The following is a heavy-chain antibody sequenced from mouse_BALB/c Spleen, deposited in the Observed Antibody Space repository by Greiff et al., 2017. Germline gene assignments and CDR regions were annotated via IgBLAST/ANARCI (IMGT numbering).Heavy chain of an antibody. CDR2: ISSGGST. V-gene: IGHV5-6-5*01. J-gene: IGHJ1*01. CDR1: GFTFSSYA. Sequence: EVMLVESGGGLVKPGGSLKLSCAASGFTFSSYAMSWVRQTPEKRLEWVASISSGGSTYYPDSVKGRFTISRDNARNILYLQMSSLRSEDTAMYYCARDLYYGSRAWYFDVWGAGTTVTVSS. CDR3: ARDLYYGSRAWYFDV. D-gene: IGHD1-1*01.